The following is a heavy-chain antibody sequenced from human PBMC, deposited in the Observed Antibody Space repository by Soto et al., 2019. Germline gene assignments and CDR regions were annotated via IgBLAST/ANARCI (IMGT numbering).Heavy chain of an antibody. J-gene: IGHJ2*01. D-gene: IGHD3-22*01. CDR3: ARDRSYYDRSGYRWDWYSDL. Sequence: SETLSLTCTVSGGSVSSGSYYWSWIRQPPGKGLEWIGYIYYSGSTNYNPSLKSRVTISVDTSRHQFSLKLSSVTAAHTAVYYSARDRSYYDRSGYRWDWYSDLWSRGTLVTVS. CDR2: IYYSGST. CDR1: GGSVSSGSYY. V-gene: IGHV4-61*01.